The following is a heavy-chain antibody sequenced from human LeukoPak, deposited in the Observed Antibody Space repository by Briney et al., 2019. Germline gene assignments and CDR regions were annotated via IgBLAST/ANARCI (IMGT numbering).Heavy chain of an antibody. D-gene: IGHD4-17*01. CDR1: GGSFSGYY. CDR3: ARARGYGDPFDY. CDR2: INHSGST. V-gene: IGHV4-34*01. Sequence: PSETLSLTCAVYGGSFSGYYWSWIRQPPGKGLEWIGEINHSGSTNYNPSLKSRVTISVDTSKNQFSLKLSSVTAADTAVYYCARARGYGDPFDYWGQGTLVTVSS. J-gene: IGHJ4*02.